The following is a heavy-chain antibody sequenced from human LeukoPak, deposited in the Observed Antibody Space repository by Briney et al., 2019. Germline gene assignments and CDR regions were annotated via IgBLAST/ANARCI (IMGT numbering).Heavy chain of an antibody. V-gene: IGHV3-64*04. J-gene: IGHJ4*02. CDR1: GFTFSSYA. Sequence: GGSLRLSCSASGFTFSSYAMHWVRQAPGKGLEYVSAISSNGGSTYYADSVKGRFTISRDNSKNTLYLQMNSLRAEDTAVYYCARGDYYDKGLDYWGQGTLVTVSS. D-gene: IGHD3-22*01. CDR2: ISSNGGST. CDR3: ARGDYYDKGLDY.